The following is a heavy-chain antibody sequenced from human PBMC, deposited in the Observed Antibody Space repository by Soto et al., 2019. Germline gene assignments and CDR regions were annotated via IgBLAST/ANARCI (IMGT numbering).Heavy chain of an antibody. J-gene: IGHJ2*01. D-gene: IGHD2-2*02. V-gene: IGHV4-34*01. CDR3: ASQGYCRDMRCYRSTGFWSFDL. Sequence: QVQLQQWGAGLLKPSDTLSLTCAVYGGSFSFYYWTWIRQPPGKGLEWIGEINHNGSASYNPSLRSRVTMSLDTSTKQFSLRLSSVTAADTAVYYCASQGYCRDMRCYRSTGFWSFDLWGRGTLVTVSS. CDR1: GGSFSFYY. CDR2: INHNGSA.